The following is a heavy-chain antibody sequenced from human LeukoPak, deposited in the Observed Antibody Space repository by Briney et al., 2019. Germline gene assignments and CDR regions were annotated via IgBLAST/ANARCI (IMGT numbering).Heavy chain of an antibody. J-gene: IGHJ4*02. CDR3: ASSPYGDYGSFDY. Sequence: SETLSLTCTVSGGSISSYYWSWIRQPPGKGLEWIGYIYYSGSTNYNPSLKSRVTISVDTSKNQFSLKLSSVTAADTAVYYCASSPYGDYGSFDYWGQGTLVTVSS. V-gene: IGHV4-59*01. CDR2: IYYSGST. D-gene: IGHD4-17*01. CDR1: GGSISSYY.